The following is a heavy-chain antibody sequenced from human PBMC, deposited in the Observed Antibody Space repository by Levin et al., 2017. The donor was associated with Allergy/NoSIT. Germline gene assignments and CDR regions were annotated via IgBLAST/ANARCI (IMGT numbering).Heavy chain of an antibody. CDR1: GVSVSSDDSY. CDR2: IRYNDST. V-gene: IGHV4-31*03. J-gene: IGHJ4*02. D-gene: IGHD2/OR15-2a*01. CDR3: ARGINIVFLNN. Sequence: SETLSLTCIVSGPVSGVSVSSDDSYWSWIRQHPGKGLEWIGYIRYNDSTHYNPSLKSRVTISRDTSENNFSVRRRSVTAADTAVYYCARGINIVFLNNWRQGILVTVSS.